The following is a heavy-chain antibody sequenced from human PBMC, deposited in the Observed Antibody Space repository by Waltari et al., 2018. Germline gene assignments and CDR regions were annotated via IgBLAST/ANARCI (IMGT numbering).Heavy chain of an antibody. V-gene: IGHV3-72*01. D-gene: IGHD5-18*01. CDR3: ARERLPRHSYGFSSRGANYYYGMDV. CDR2: TRNKANSYTT. Sequence: EVQLVESGGGLVQPGGSLRLSCAASGFTFSDHSMDWVRQAPGKGLEWVGRTRNKANSYTTEYAASVKGRFTISRDDSKNSLYLQMNSLKTEDTAVYYCARERLPRHSYGFSSRGANYYYGMDVWGQGTTVTVSS. J-gene: IGHJ6*02. CDR1: GFTFSDHS.